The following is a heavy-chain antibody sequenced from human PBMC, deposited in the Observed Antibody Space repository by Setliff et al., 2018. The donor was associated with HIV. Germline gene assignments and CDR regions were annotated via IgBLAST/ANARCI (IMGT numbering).Heavy chain of an antibody. D-gene: IGHD6-19*01. CDR1: GVSISAYY. J-gene: IGHJ4*01. Sequence: PSETLSLTCNVSGVSISAYYWSWIRQPPGKGLEWVGYVYYGGVTNYNPSLKSRLTISVDTSKNQFSLALSSVTAADTAVYCCAYSTGWYYFDYWGHGTLVTVSS. CDR3: AYSTGWYYFDY. CDR2: VYYGGVT. V-gene: IGHV4-59*01.